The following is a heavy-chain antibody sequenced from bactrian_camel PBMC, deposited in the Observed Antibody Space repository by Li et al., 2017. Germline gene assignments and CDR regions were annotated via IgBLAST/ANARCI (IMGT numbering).Heavy chain of an antibody. CDR3: AADEMGCIENVY. Sequence: VQLVESGGGLVQPGGSLRLSCAASGFLFSTEGMSWVRQAPGNEREGVAGITMDGATSYVVDNLKGRFTISRDNAKSTVYLQMNSLKPEDTAMYYCAADEMGCIENVYRGQGTQVTVS. J-gene: IGHJ4*01. V-gene: IGHV3S40*01. D-gene: IGHD1*01. CDR2: ITMDGATS. CDR1: GFLFSTEG.